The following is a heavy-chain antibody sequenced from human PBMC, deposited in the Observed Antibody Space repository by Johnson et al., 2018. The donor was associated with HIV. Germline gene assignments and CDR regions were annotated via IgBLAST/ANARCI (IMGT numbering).Heavy chain of an antibody. V-gene: IGHV3-30*02. CDR1: GFTFNTYG. Sequence: QVQLVESGGGVVQPGGSLRLSCAASGFTFNTYGMDWVRQAPGKGLEWVAFIRYDGNSKYYIDSVKGRFTISRDNAKNSLYLQMNSLRAEDTAVYYCARERGYSGYDGDRDAFDIWGQGTMVTVSS. D-gene: IGHD5-12*01. J-gene: IGHJ3*02. CDR3: ARERGYSGYDGDRDAFDI. CDR2: IRYDGNSK.